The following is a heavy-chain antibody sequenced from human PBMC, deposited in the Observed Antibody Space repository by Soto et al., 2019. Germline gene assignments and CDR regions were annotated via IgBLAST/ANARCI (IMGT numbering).Heavy chain of an antibody. D-gene: IGHD3-10*01. CDR3: VKGRTPRVATEFDY. Sequence: QPGGSLRLSCAASGFTFSNYGMQWVRQAPGKGLEWVAVISFEGIIQLYADSVKGRFTITRDNSENTVFLQMNSLKIEDTGVYFCVKGRTPRVATEFDYWGQGTLVTVSS. CDR1: GFTFSNYG. J-gene: IGHJ4*02. V-gene: IGHV3-30*18. CDR2: ISFEGIIQ.